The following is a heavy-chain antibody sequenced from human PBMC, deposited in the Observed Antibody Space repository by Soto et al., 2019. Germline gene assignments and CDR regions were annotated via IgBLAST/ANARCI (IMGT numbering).Heavy chain of an antibody. D-gene: IGHD5-12*01. CDR3: VRVVAIPGYPDN. CDR1: GGTFSSYA. CDR2: IVPIVDTS. J-gene: IGHJ4*02. V-gene: IGHV1-69*12. Sequence: QFQLVQSGAEVRQTASSVKVSCKTSGGTFSSYAISWVRQAPGHGLAWMGGIVPIVDTSTYAQKFQGRVTITADESTSTVYMELSSLRSDDTAVYYCVRVVAIPGYPDNCGPGTLGTVSS.